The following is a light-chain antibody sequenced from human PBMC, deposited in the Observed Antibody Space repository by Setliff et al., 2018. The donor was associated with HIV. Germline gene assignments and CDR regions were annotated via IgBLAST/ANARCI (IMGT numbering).Light chain of an antibody. Sequence: QSALTQPASVSGSPGQSITTSCSGTSSDVGNYNLVSWYQQPPGKAPKLMVYEVTKRPLGVSTRFSGSKSGNTASLTISGLLAEDEADYYCCSYAGSRTFYVFGTGTKGTVL. CDR3: CSYAGSRTFYV. CDR1: SSDVGNYNL. J-gene: IGLJ1*01. CDR2: EVT. V-gene: IGLV2-23*02.